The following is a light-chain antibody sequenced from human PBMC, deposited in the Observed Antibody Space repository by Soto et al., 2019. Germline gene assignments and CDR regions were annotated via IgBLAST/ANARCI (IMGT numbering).Light chain of an antibody. CDR2: EVS. CDR1: SSDVGSYNL. V-gene: IGLV2-23*02. CDR3: QSYDISLHNYV. J-gene: IGLJ1*01. Sequence: QSVLTQPASVSGSPGQSITISCIGTSSDVGSYNLVSWYQQHPGKAPKVLIYEVSERPSGVSNRFSGSKSGNTASLTISGLQAEDEAEYYCQSYDISLHNYVFGTGTQLTVL.